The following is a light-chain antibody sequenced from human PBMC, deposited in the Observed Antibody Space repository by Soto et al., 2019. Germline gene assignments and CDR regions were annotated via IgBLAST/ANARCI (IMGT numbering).Light chain of an antibody. V-gene: IGLV1-40*01. CDR3: QSYDSSLNGWV. Sequence: QSVLTQPPSVSGAPGQRVTICCTGSSSNTGAGYDVHWYQQLPGTAPKLLIYGNSNRPSGVPDRFSGSKSGTSASLGITGLQAEDEADYYCQSYDSSLNGWVFGGGTKVTVL. CDR1: SSNTGAGYD. CDR2: GNS. J-gene: IGLJ3*02.